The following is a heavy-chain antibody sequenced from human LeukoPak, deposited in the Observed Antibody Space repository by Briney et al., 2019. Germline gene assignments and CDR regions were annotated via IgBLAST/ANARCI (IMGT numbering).Heavy chain of an antibody. CDR1: GYTFTSYG. CDR2: INTNTGNP. CDR3: ASPTYSSSWYFKEYYYMDV. V-gene: IGHV7-4-1*02. J-gene: IGHJ6*03. Sequence: GASVKVSCKASGYTFTSYGTSWVRQAPGQGLEWMGWINTNTGNPTYAQGFTGRFVFSLDTSVSTAYLQISSLKAEDTAVYYCASPTYSSSWYFKEYYYMDVWGKGTTVTVSS. D-gene: IGHD6-13*01.